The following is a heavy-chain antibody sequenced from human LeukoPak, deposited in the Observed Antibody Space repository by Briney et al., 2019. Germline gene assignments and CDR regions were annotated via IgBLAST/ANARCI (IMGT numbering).Heavy chain of an antibody. Sequence: GGSLRLSCAASGFTFSSSAMSWVRQAPGKGLEWVSAISNNGGYTYYADSVQGRFTISRDSSKSTLCLQMNSLRAEDTAVYYCASWVPDRGFDYWGQGTLVTVSS. J-gene: IGHJ4*02. CDR1: GFTFSSSA. CDR3: ASWVPDRGFDY. V-gene: IGHV3-23*01. CDR2: ISNNGGYT. D-gene: IGHD3-10*01.